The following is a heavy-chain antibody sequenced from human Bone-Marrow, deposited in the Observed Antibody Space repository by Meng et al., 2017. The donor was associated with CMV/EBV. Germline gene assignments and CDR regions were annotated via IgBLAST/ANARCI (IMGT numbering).Heavy chain of an antibody. J-gene: IGHJ4*02. CDR3: ARRSGQWLPNF. CDR1: GYSFTNYW. V-gene: IGHV5-51*01. CDR2: IYPGDSDT. D-gene: IGHD6-19*01. Sequence: KVSCKAFGYSFTNYWIGWVRQMPGKGLEWMGIIYPGDSDTRYRPSFQGQVTISADESNTTAFLQLRSLKASDTAMYYGARRSGQWLPNFWGQGTLVTVSS.